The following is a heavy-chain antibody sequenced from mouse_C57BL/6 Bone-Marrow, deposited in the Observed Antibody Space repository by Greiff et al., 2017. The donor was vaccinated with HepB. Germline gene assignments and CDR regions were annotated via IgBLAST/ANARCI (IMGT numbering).Heavy chain of an antibody. CDR2: IDPSDSYT. V-gene: IGHV1-69*01. CDR3: ARRYSNYPYAIDY. CDR1: GYTFTSYW. J-gene: IGHJ4*01. D-gene: IGHD2-5*01. Sequence: VQLQQPGAELVMPGASVKLSCKASGYTFTSYWMHWVKQRPGQGLEWIGEIDPSDSYTNYNQKFKGKSTLTVDKSSSTAYMQLSSLTSEDSAVYYCARRYSNYPYAIDYWGQGTSVTVSS.